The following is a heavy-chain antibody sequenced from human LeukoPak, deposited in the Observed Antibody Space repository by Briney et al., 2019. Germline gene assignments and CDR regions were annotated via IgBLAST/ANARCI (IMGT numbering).Heavy chain of an antibody. CDR2: IYHSGST. CDR3: ARDRREGFGELPFDY. D-gene: IGHD3-10*01. Sequence: SETLSLTCTVSGYSISSGYYWGWIRQPPGKGLEWIGSIYHSGSTSYNPSLKSRVTISVDTSKNQFSLKLSSVTAADTAVYYCARDRREGFGELPFDYWGQGTLVTVSS. V-gene: IGHV4-38-2*02. J-gene: IGHJ4*02. CDR1: GYSISSGYY.